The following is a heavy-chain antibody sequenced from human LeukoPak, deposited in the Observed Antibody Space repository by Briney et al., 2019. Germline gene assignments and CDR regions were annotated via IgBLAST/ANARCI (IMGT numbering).Heavy chain of an antibody. J-gene: IGHJ4*02. CDR2: ISWNSGSI. D-gene: IGHD6-19*01. CDR1: GFTFSSYW. Sequence: GGSLRLSCAASGFTFSSYWMSWVRQAPGKGLEWVSGISWNSGSIGYADSVKGRFTISRDNAKNSLYLQMNSLRAEDTALYYCAKDIAVAGPLRPSLDYWGQGTLVTVSS. CDR3: AKDIAVAGPLRPSLDY. V-gene: IGHV3-9*01.